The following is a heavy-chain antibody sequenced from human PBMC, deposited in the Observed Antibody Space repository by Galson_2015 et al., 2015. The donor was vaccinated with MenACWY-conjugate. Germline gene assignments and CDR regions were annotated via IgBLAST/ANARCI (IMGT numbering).Heavy chain of an antibody. V-gene: IGHV3-7*01. D-gene: IGHD6-13*01. CDR1: GFTLGTYW. CDR3: ARIAAAVTEHYFDY. Sequence: SLRLSCAASGFTLGTYWMSWVRQAPGKGLEWVANIKQGGSEKYYVDSVKGRFAISRDNAKSSLYLQMNSLRAGDMAVYYCARIAAAVTEHYFDYWGQGTLVTVSS. CDR2: IKQGGSEK. J-gene: IGHJ4*02.